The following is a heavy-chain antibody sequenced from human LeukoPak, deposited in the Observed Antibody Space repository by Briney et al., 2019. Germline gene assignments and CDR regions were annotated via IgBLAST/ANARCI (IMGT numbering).Heavy chain of an antibody. J-gene: IGHJ4*02. V-gene: IGHV1-18*01. D-gene: IGHD3-22*01. CDR2: ISCYNGDT. Sequence: ASVKVSCTASGGTFSSYAISWVRQAPGQGLEWMGWISCYNGDTIYAQNVQARVTMTTDASTRTAYIELRNLRSDDTAMYYCARDPSNSSGYHAHFDSWGQGTLVTVSS. CDR3: ARDPSNSSGYHAHFDS. CDR1: GGTFSSYA.